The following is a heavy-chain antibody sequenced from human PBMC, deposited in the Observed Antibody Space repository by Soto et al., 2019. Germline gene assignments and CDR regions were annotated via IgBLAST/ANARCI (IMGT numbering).Heavy chain of an antibody. D-gene: IGHD1-7*01. Sequence: ASVEVSCKASGGTFSSYAISWVRQAPGQGLEWMGGIIPIFGTANYAQKFQGRVTITADESTSTAYVELSSLRSEDTAVYYCARSCDKTXTPTDWNWDYYYYGMDVWGQGTTVTVSS. J-gene: IGHJ6*02. CDR3: ARSCDKTXTPTDWNWDYYYYGMDV. CDR2: IIPIFGTA. V-gene: IGHV1-69*13. CDR1: GGTFSSYA.